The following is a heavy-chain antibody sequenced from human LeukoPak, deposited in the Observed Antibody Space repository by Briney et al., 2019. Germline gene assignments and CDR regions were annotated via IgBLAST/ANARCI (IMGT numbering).Heavy chain of an antibody. CDR3: VRGSSAWNSFDY. Sequence: HGESLKISCKGFGYIFTNYWIGWVRQMPGKGLEWMGIIYAGDSDTRYSPSFQGQVTVSADKSITTAYLQWSSLKASDTAIYYCVRGSSAWNSFDYWGQGTLVTVSS. CDR2: IYAGDSDT. J-gene: IGHJ4*02. CDR1: GYIFTNYW. D-gene: IGHD6-19*01. V-gene: IGHV5-51*01.